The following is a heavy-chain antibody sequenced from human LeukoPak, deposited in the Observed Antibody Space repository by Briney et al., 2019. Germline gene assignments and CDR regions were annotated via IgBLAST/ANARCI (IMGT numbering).Heavy chain of an antibody. Sequence: GGSLRLSCVASGFTFSNYWMNWLRQAPGKGLEWVANINQDASEIYYVDSVKGRFTISRDNAKNSVYLQMDSPRADDTAVYYCTRAMDVWGRGTTVTVSS. CDR1: GFTFSNYW. V-gene: IGHV3-7*03. J-gene: IGHJ6*02. CDR2: INQDASEI. CDR3: TRAMDV.